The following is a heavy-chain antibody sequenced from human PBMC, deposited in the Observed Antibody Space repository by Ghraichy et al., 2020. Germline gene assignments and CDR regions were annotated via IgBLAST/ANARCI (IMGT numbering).Heavy chain of an antibody. CDR1: GGSFSGYY. D-gene: IGHD6-13*01. Sequence: SETLSLTCAVYGGSFSGYYWSWIRQPPGKGLEWIGEINHSGSTNYNPSPKSRVTISVDTSKNQFSLKLSSVTAADTAVYYCARTSIAAAGTDWFDPWGQGTLVTVSS. CDR2: INHSGST. V-gene: IGHV4-34*01. CDR3: ARTSIAAAGTDWFDP. J-gene: IGHJ5*02.